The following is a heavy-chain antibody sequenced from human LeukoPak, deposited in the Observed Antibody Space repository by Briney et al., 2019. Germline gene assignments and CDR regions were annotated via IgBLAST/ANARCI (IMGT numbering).Heavy chain of an antibody. J-gene: IGHJ4*02. Sequence: SETLSLTCAVYGASFSGYYWSWIRQPPGKGLEWIGEINHSGSTNYNPSLKSRVTISVDTSKSQFSLNLTSVTAADTAVYYCASRQVSGRSYYFDFWGQGSLVTVSS. CDR3: ASRQVSGRSYYFDF. CDR1: GASFSGYY. D-gene: IGHD1-26*01. V-gene: IGHV4-34*01. CDR2: INHSGST.